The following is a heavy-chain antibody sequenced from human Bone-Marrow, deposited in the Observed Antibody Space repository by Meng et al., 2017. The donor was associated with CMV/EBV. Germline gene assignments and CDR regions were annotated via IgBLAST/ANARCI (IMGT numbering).Heavy chain of an antibody. Sequence: GGSLRLSCAASGFTFSSYGMHWVRQAPGKGLEWVAFIRYDGSNKYYADSVKGRFTISRDNSTNTLYLQMNSLRAEDTAVYYCVKDLYGGFFPYGMDVWGQGTTVTVSS. CDR3: VKDLYGGFFPYGMDV. V-gene: IGHV3-30*02. CDR1: GFTFSSYG. CDR2: IRYDGSNK. J-gene: IGHJ6*02. D-gene: IGHD5-12*01.